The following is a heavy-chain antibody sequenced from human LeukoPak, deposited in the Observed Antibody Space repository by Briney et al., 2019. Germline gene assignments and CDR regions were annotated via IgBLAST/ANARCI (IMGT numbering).Heavy chain of an antibody. CDR3: ARDGVAWELLWFDY. J-gene: IGHJ4*02. CDR2: IYYRGST. V-gene: IGHV4-30-4*07. Sequence: SETLSLTCAVSGDSMSSGGFSWSWIRQPPGKGLEWIAYIYYRGSTNYNPSLKSRVNISVDTSKNQFSLKLNSVTAADTAVYYCARDGVAWELLWFDYWGQGTLVTVSS. D-gene: IGHD1-26*01. CDR1: GDSMSSGGFS.